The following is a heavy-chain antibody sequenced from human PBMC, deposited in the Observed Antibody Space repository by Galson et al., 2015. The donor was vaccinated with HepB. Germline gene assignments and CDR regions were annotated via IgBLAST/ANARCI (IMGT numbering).Heavy chain of an antibody. CDR1: GFTFRDYY. CDR3: ARVTDADYGDHSHFDY. CDR2: ISSSSGTYT. J-gene: IGHJ4*02. V-gene: IGHV3-11*06. D-gene: IGHD4-17*01. Sequence: SLRLSCAASGFTFRDYYMSWIRQTPGKGLEWLSYISSSSGTYTNYADSVKGRLTISRDNAKKSLYLQINGLRAEDTAVYYCARVTDADYGDHSHFDYWGQGTLVTVSS.